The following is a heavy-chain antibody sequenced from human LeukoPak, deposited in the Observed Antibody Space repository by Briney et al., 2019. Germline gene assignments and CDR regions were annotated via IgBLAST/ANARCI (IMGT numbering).Heavy chain of an antibody. J-gene: IGHJ4*02. CDR3: AKDRLGGYCSGGSCYYPTGDFDY. V-gene: IGHV3-11*05. CDR2: ISSSRSYT. D-gene: IGHD2-15*01. CDR1: GFIFSDHY. Sequence: GGSLRLSCAASGFIFSDHYMSWIRQAPGKGLEWVSYISSSRSYTNYADSVKARFTISRDNAKNSLYLQMNSLRAEDTAVYYCAKDRLGGYCSGGSCYYPTGDFDYWGQGTLVTVSS.